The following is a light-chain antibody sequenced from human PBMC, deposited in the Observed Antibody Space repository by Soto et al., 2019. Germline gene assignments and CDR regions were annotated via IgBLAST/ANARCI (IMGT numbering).Light chain of an antibody. CDR3: SSYAGSNNYV. J-gene: IGLJ1*01. Sequence: QSALTQPPSASGSPGQSVTISCTGTSSDVGGYNYVSWYQHHPGKAPKLMIYDVSKRPSGVPDRFSGSKSGNTASLTVSGLQAEDEDDYYCSSYAGSNNYVFGTGTKVTVL. V-gene: IGLV2-8*01. CDR2: DVS. CDR1: SSDVGGYNY.